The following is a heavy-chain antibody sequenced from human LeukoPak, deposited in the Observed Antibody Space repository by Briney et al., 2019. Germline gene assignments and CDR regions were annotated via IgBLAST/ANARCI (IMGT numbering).Heavy chain of an antibody. D-gene: IGHD2-15*01. CDR3: ARHECGGSCYPEDY. CDR1: GGSISNYY. Sequence: SETLSLTCTVSGGSISNYYWSWIRQSPEKGLEWIGYIYYTGNTNYNPSLESRVIISVDMSKNQFSLKLSSVTAADTAVYYCARHECGGSCYPEDYWGQGTLVTVSS. V-gene: IGHV4-59*08. J-gene: IGHJ4*02. CDR2: IYYTGNT.